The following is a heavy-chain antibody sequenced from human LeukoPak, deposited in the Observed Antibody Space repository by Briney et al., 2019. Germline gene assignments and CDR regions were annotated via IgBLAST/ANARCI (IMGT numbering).Heavy chain of an antibody. Sequence: PSETLSLTCTVSGGSISSYYWSWIRQPAGKGLEWIGRIYTSGSTNYNPSLKSRVTMSVDTSKNQFSLKLSSVTAADTAVYYCARGYCSSSTCQYGDYWGQGTLVTVSS. CDR1: GGSISSYY. CDR2: IYTSGST. J-gene: IGHJ4*02. V-gene: IGHV4-4*07. CDR3: ARGYCSSSTCQYGDY. D-gene: IGHD2-2*01.